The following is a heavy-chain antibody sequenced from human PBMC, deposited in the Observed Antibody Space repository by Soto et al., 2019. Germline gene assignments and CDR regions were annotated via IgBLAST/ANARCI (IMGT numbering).Heavy chain of an antibody. CDR2: IYYSGST. V-gene: IGHV4-59*01. D-gene: IGHD3-9*01. J-gene: IGHJ3*02. CDR1: GDSISSSY. CDR3: ARLYPFYDLLPGSQLNAFHI. Sequence: SETLSLTCTVSGDSISSSYWNWIRQAPGKGLEWIGYIYYSGSTNFSPSLKSRVTISIDTSKEQFSLKLSSVTAADTAVYYCARLYPFYDLLPGSQLNAFHIWGQGTMVTVS.